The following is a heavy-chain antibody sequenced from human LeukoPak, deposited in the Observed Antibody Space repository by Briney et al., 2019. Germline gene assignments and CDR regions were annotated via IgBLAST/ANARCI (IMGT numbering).Heavy chain of an antibody. J-gene: IGHJ4*02. Sequence: GGSLRLSCAAPGFTFSDAWMSWVRQAPGKGLEWVGRIKSKTDGGTTDYAAPVKGRFTIPRDDSKNTLYLQMNSLKIEDTAVYYCARYYGDSGSQYYFDYWGQGTLVTVSS. D-gene: IGHD3-22*01. V-gene: IGHV3-15*01. CDR3: ARYYGDSGSQYYFDY. CDR1: GFTFSDAW. CDR2: IKSKTDGGTT.